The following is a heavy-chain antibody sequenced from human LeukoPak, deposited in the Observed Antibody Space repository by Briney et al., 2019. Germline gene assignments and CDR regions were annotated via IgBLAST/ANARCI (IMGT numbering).Heavy chain of an antibody. V-gene: IGHV3-48*01. CDR1: GFTFSNFA. J-gene: IGHJ4*02. CDR3: ARAMAN. Sequence: PGGSLRLSCAASGFTFSNFAMTWVRQAPGKGLEWVSTIKNNGATTDYADSVKGRFTISRDNAKNSLYLQMNSLRAEDTAVYYCARAMANWGQGTLVTVSS. CDR2: IKNNGATT. D-gene: IGHD5-24*01.